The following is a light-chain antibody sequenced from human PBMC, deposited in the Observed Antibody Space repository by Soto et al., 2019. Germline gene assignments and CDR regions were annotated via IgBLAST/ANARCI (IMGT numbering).Light chain of an antibody. Sequence: QSVLTQPDYVSGSPGQSITISFTGTRRDVGGYNYVSWYQQYPGKSPKLLIYDVTHRPSGVANRVSGSRSGNTASLNSSGLQAEEEADYYCSSYTISNTLTFVFGTGTKVTVL. V-gene: IGLV2-14*03. J-gene: IGLJ1*01. CDR2: DVT. CDR3: SSYTISNTLTFV. CDR1: RRDVGGYNY.